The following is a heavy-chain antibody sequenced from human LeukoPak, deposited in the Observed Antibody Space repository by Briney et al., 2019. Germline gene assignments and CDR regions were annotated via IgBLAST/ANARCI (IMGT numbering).Heavy chain of an antibody. Sequence: PGVSLRLFCAASGFTFSSYAMSWVRQAPGKGLEGVSAISGSGGSTYYADSVKGRFTISRDNSKNTLYLQMNSLRAEDTAVYSCAKETKKGTTWIMIWTYFDSSGPGNLVTVSS. CDR2: ISGSGGST. CDR3: AKETKKGTTWIMIWTYFDS. J-gene: IGHJ4*02. CDR1: GFTFSSYA. V-gene: IGHV3-23*01. D-gene: IGHD1-1*01.